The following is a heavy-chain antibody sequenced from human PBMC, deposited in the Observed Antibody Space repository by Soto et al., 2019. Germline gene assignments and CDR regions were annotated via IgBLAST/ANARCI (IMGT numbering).Heavy chain of an antibody. CDR1: GLSISTSRYY. CDR2: IYHTGNT. CDR3: ARDYYDSSDYTTNWFDP. J-gene: IGHJ5*02. D-gene: IGHD3-22*01. V-gene: IGHV4-39*01. Sequence: SETLSLTCTVSGLSISTSRYYWAWIRQPPGKGLEWIGSIYHTGNTYYNPSLRSRVTISVDTSKNQFSLKLTSVTAADTAVYYCARDYYDSSDYTTNWFDPWGQG.